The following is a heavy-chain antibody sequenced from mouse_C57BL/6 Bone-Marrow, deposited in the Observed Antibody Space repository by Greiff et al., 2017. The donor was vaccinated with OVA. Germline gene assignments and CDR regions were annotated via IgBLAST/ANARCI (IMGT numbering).Heavy chain of an antibody. D-gene: IGHD4-1*01. J-gene: IGHJ4*01. CDR3: ARDEETGTHYYAMDY. CDR1: GFTFSSYA. CDR2: ISDGGSYT. Sequence: EVKVVESGGGLVKPGGSLKLSCAASGFTFSSYAMSWVRQTPEKRLEWVATISDGGSYTYYPDNVKGRFTISRDNAKNNLYLQMSHLKSEDTAMYYCARDEETGTHYYAMDYWGQGTSVTVSS. V-gene: IGHV5-4*01.